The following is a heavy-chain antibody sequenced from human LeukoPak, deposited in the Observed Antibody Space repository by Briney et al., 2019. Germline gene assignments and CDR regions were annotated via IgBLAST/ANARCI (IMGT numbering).Heavy chain of an antibody. CDR3: ARFRGGYYYYGMDV. CDR2: IIPIFGTA. J-gene: IGHJ6*04. CDR1: GGTFSSYA. Sequence: WASVKVSCKASGGTFSSYAISWVRQAPGQGLEWMGGIIPIFGTANYAQKFQGRVTITADESTSTAYMELSSLRSEDTAVYYCARFRGGYYYYGMDVWGKGTTVTVSS. D-gene: IGHD2-15*01. V-gene: IGHV1-69*13.